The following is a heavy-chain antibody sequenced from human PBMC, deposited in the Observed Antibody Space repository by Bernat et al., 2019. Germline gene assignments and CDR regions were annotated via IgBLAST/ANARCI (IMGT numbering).Heavy chain of an antibody. CDR1: GFTFSSYA. D-gene: IGHD6-13*01. CDR3: AKEINTPLAAITRTDFDD. J-gene: IGHJ4*02. CDR2: ISGSGGRT. V-gene: IGHV3-23*01. Sequence: EVQLLESGGGLVQPGGSLRLSCAASGFTFSSYAMSWVRQAPGKGLEWVSAISGSGGRTYYADSVKGRLNISQDNSKSTLYLQMNSLRAEDTAVYYCAKEINTPLAAITRTDFDDWGQGTLVTVSS.